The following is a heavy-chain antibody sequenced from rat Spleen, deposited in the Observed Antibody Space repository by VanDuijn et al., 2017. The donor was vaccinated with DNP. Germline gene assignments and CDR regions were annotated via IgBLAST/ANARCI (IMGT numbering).Heavy chain of an antibody. CDR3: ASYFYDGYFAMDA. CDR1: GYSITSSY. D-gene: IGHD1-12*03. CDR2: IRYTGST. V-gene: IGHV3-1*01. Sequence: EVQPQESGPGLVKPSQSLSLICSVTGYSITSSYRWNWIRKFPGNKMEWIGHIRYTGSTSYNPSLKSRVSISRDTSKNQFFLQLNSVTAEDTATYYCASYFYDGYFAMDAWGQGTSVTVSS. J-gene: IGHJ4*01.